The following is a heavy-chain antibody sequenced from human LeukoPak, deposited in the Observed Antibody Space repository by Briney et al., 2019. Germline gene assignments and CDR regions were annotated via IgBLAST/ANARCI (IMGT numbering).Heavy chain of an antibody. D-gene: IGHD6-13*01. V-gene: IGHV3-66*04. J-gene: IGHJ4*02. CDR1: GFTFSSYW. CDR2: IYSGGST. Sequence: GGSLRLSCAASGFTFSSYWMSWVRQAPGQGLEWVSVIYSGGSTYYADSVKGRFTISRDNSKNTLYLQMNSLRAEDTAVYYCAGQYSSSYYVDYWGQGTRVTVSS. CDR3: AGQYSSSYYVDY.